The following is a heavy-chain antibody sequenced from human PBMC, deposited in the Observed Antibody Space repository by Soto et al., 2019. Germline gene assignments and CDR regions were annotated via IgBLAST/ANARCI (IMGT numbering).Heavy chain of an antibody. Sequence: ASVKVSCKASGYTFTSYDIYWVRQATGQGLEWMGWLNPNTGNSGYAQKFQGRITVTSDTSINTVHMELSSLRSEDTAVYYCARRAETNGWNGFGADKYYFDFWGQGTLVTSPQ. CDR2: LNPNTGNS. V-gene: IGHV1-8*01. D-gene: IGHD1-1*01. J-gene: IGHJ4*02. CDR1: GYTFTSYD. CDR3: ARRAETNGWNGFGADKYYFDF.